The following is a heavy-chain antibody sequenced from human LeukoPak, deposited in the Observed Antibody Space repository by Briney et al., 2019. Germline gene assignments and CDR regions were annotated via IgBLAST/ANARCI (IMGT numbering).Heavy chain of an antibody. CDR2: ISYDGRNK. Sequence: GGSLRLSCAASGFTFSSYALHWVRQAPGKGLEWVAVISYDGRNKYYADSVKGRFTISRDNSKNTLYLQMNSLRAEDTAVYYCAREGSTYYDILAGYFHFDYWGQGALVTVSS. CDR1: GFTFSSYA. D-gene: IGHD3-9*01. CDR3: AREGSTYYDILAGYFHFDY. J-gene: IGHJ4*02. V-gene: IGHV3-30*04.